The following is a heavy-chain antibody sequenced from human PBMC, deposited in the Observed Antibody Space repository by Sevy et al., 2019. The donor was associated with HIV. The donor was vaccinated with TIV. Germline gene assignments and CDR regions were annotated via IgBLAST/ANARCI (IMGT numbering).Heavy chain of an antibody. CDR2: ISFDESNK. V-gene: IGHV3-30*17. Sequence: GGSLRLSCAASGFTFNIFAMQWVRQAPGKGLEWVSVISFDESNKKYADSVKGRFTVSRDNSKNMLFLEMNSLTSEDTAVYYCARDHNIAGSLDGRGYCDHWGQGTLVTVSS. CDR3: ARDHNIAGSLDGRGYCDH. D-gene: IGHD6-13*01. J-gene: IGHJ4*02. CDR1: GFTFNIFA.